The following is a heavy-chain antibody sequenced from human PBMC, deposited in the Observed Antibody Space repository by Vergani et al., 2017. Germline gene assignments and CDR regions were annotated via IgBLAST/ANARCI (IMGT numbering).Heavy chain of an antibody. Sequence: VQLVESGGGVVQPGRSLRLSCAASGFRFSSYGMNWVRQAPGKGLEWVAVIWYDGSNKYYADSVKGRFTISRDNSQNTVNLQMNSLRVDDTAVHYCAKDLGGCNSISCSYYMDVWGKGTTVTV. CDR2: IWYDGSNK. D-gene: IGHD2/OR15-2a*01. CDR1: GFRFSSYG. CDR3: AKDLGGCNSISCSYYMDV. J-gene: IGHJ6*03. V-gene: IGHV3-33*06.